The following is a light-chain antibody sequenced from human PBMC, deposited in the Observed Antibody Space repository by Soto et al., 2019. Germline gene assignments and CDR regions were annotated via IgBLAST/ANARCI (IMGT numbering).Light chain of an antibody. CDR2: GAS. CDR1: QSVGNNY. CDR3: QQRSNWRVS. V-gene: IGKV3D-20*02. J-gene: IGKJ4*01. Sequence: ESVLTQSPGTLSSSPGERATLSCRASQSVGNNYLAWYQQKPGQAPRLLIYGASIRATDIPDRFSGSGSGTDFTLTISSLEPEDFAVYYCQQRSNWRVSFGGGTKVDI.